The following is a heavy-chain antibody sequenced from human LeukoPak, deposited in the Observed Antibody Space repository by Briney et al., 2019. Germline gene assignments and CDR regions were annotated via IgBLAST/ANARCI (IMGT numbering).Heavy chain of an antibody. V-gene: IGHV1-69*10. CDR2: IIPILGIA. CDR3: ARDGSGSYYMGGYFDY. J-gene: IGHJ4*02. D-gene: IGHD3-10*01. CDR1: GGTFSSYA. Sequence: EASVKVSCKASGGTFSSYAISWVRQAPGQGLEWMGGIIPILGIANYAQKFQGRVTITADKSTSAAYMELSSLRSEDTAVYYCARDGSGSYYMGGYFDYWGQGTLVTVSS.